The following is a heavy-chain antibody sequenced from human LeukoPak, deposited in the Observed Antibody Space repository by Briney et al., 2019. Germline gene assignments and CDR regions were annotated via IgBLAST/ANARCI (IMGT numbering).Heavy chain of an antibody. J-gene: IGHJ5*02. CDR3: ARDSDSSGWFDP. Sequence: GGSLRLSCAASGFTVSSDYMSWVRQAPGKGLEWVSVIYSGGSTYYADSVKGRFTISRDNSKNTLYLQMNSLRAEDTAVYYCARDSDSSGWFDPWGQGTLVTVSS. CDR1: GFTVSSDY. V-gene: IGHV3-53*01. CDR2: IYSGGST. D-gene: IGHD6-19*01.